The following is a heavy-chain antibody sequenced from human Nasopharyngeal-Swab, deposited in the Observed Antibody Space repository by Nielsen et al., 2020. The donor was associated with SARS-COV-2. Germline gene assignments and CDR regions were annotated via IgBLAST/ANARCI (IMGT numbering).Heavy chain of an antibody. CDR3: ARGYGDYDD. Sequence: RQAPGKGLEWIGEINHSGSTNYNPSLKSRVTISVDTSKNQFSLKLSSVTAADTAVYYCARGYGDYDDGGQGTRVNVSS. CDR2: INHSGST. D-gene: IGHD4-17*01. J-gene: IGHJ4*02. V-gene: IGHV4-34*01.